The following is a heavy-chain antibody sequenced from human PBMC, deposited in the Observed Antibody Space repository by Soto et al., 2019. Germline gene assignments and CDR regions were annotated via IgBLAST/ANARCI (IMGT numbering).Heavy chain of an antibody. J-gene: IGHJ4*02. V-gene: IGHV1-8*01. CDR1: GYTFTSYD. D-gene: IGHD1-1*01. CDR2: MNPSTGNS. CDR3: ARRAETNGWNVFGAAKYYFAF. Sequence: ASVKVSCKASGYTFTSYDSYWVRQATGQGLEWMGWMNPSTGNSGYAQKFQGRVTMTSDTSISTAHMELSSLRSEDTAVYYCARRAETNGWNVFGAAKYYFAFCGQGTLVTVSS.